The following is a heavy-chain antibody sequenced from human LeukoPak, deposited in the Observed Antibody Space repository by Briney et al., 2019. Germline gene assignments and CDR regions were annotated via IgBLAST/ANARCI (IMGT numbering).Heavy chain of an antibody. J-gene: IGHJ5*02. CDR2: IDPSGGST. D-gene: IGHD1-1*01. V-gene: IGHV1-46*01. CDR3: ARSQLGNWFDP. CDR1: GYTFTSYY. Sequence: ASVKVSCKASGYTFTSYYMHWVRQAPGQGLEWMGIIDPSGGSTSYAQKFQGRVTMTRDTSTSTVYMELSSLRSEDTAVYYCARSQLGNWFDPWGQGTLVTVSS.